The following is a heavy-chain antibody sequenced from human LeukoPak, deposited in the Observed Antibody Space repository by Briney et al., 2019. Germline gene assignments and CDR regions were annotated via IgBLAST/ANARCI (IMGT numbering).Heavy chain of an antibody. J-gene: IGHJ5*02. CDR3: AREVSYYDFWSGYYHWFDP. V-gene: IGHV3-33*01. Sequence: GGSLRLSCAASGFTFSSYGMHWVRQAPGKGLEWVAVIWYDGSNKYYADSVKGRFTISRDNSKNTLYLQMNSLRAEDTAVYYCAREVSYYDFWSGYYHWFDPWGQGTLVTVSS. CDR1: GFTFSSYG. CDR2: IWYDGSNK. D-gene: IGHD3-3*01.